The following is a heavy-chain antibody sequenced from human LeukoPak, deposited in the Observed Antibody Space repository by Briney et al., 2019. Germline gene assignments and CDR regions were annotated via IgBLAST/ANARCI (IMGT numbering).Heavy chain of an antibody. CDR1: GGSFSGYY. CDR2: INHSGST. J-gene: IGHJ6*03. Sequence: SETLSLTFAVYGGSFSGYYWSWIRQPPGKGLEWIGEINHSGSTNYNPSLKSRVTISVDTSKNQFSLKLSSVTAADTAVYYCARESAAGTWFYYYYMDVWGKGTTVTVSS. CDR3: ARESAAGTWFYYYYMDV. D-gene: IGHD6-13*01. V-gene: IGHV4-34*01.